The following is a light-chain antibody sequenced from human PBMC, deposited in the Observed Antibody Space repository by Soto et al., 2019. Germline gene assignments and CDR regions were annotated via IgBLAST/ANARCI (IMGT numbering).Light chain of an antibody. V-gene: IGKV3-11*01. CDR1: QSVSVY. Sequence: EIVFTHSPATLSFSPGERATLSCRASQSVSVYLAWYQQKPGQAPRLLIYDASNRATGIPARFSGSGSGTDFTLTISGLEPEDFAVYYCQKRSNWLFGPGTKVDIK. CDR3: QKRSNWL. CDR2: DAS. J-gene: IGKJ3*01.